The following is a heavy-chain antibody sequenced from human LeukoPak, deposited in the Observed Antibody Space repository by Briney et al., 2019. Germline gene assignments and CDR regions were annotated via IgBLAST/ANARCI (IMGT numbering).Heavy chain of an antibody. Sequence: GSLRLSCAASGFTFSSYWMNWVRQAPGKGLEWVANIKQDGSETYYVDSVKGRFTISRDNAKNSLNLQMNSLRVEDTAVYYCARAGGARSSWSYWGQGTLVTVYS. D-gene: IGHD6-13*01. CDR1: GFTFSSYW. V-gene: IGHV3-7*01. J-gene: IGHJ4*02. CDR2: IKQDGSET. CDR3: ARAGGARSSWSY.